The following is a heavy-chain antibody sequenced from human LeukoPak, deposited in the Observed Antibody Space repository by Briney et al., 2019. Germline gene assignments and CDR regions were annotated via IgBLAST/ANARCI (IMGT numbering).Heavy chain of an antibody. D-gene: IGHD4-17*01. CDR2: ITGSGATT. V-gene: IGHV3-23*01. CDR3: ARGNGDYRLGSVSADY. Sequence: GGSLRLSCAASEFAFSSYAMSWVRQAPGKGLEWVSTITGSGATTYYADSVKGRFTISRDISKNTLYLYLQMNSLRAEDTAVYYCARGNGDYRLGSVSADYWGQGTLVTVSS. CDR1: EFAFSSYA. J-gene: IGHJ4*02.